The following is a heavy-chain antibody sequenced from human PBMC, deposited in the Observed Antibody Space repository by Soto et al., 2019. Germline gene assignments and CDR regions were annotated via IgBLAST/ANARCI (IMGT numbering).Heavy chain of an antibody. Sequence: ASVKVSCKASGYTFTGYYMHWVRQAPGQGLEWMGWINPNSGGTNYAQKFQGRVTMTRDTSISTAYMELSRLRSDDTAVYYCARGERDGYGDYYYYGMDVWGQETTVTVSS. CDR3: ARGERDGYGDYYYYGMDV. V-gene: IGHV1-2*02. CDR2: INPNSGGT. D-gene: IGHD5-12*01. CDR1: GYTFTGYY. J-gene: IGHJ6*02.